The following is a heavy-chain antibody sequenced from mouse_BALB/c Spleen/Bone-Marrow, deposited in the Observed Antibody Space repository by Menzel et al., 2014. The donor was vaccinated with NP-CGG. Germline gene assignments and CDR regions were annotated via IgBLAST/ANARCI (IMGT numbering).Heavy chain of an antibody. J-gene: IGHJ3*01. CDR1: GFNIKDTY. Sequence: EVQLQQSGAKLVKPGASVKLSCTASGFNIKDTYMHWVKQRPEQGLEWIGRIDPASGNTKYDPKFQGKATITADTSSNTAYPQLSSLTSEDTAVYYCAFYYYGSSLFAYWGQGTLVTVSA. CDR3: AFYYYGSSLFAY. V-gene: IGHV14-3*02. D-gene: IGHD1-1*01. CDR2: IDPASGNT.